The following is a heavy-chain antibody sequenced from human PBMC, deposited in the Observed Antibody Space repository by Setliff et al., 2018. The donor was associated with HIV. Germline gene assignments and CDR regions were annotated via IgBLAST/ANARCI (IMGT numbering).Heavy chain of an antibody. Sequence: PSETLSLTCAVSGGSFTHDYWTWIRQAPGKGLEWIGEIDHTGRTDYNPSLKSRVTISIGSSKFQFSLKLNSVTAADTAVYYCAIPPLESTVTTANYFESWGQGILVSLL. D-gene: IGHD4-17*01. CDR1: GGSFTHDY. CDR3: AIPPLESTVTTANYFES. V-gene: IGHV4-34*01. CDR2: IDHTGRT. J-gene: IGHJ4*02.